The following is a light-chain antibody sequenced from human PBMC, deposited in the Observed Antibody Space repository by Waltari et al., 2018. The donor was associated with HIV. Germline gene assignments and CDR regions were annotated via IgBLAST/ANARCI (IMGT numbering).Light chain of an antibody. Sequence: QSALTQPASVSGSPGQSITISCTGSSSDVGSYKHVSWYQQHPGKAPRLIIYEVSKWPSGVSNRYSASKSGKTASLTVSGLRAEDEADYYCSSYAGSSTFVIFGGGTKLTVL. CDR2: EVS. J-gene: IGLJ2*01. CDR1: SSDVGSYKH. CDR3: SSYAGSSTFVI. V-gene: IGLV2-23*02.